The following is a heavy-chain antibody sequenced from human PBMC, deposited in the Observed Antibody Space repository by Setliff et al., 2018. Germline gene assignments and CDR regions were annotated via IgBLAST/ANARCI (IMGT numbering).Heavy chain of an antibody. D-gene: IGHD3-16*01. CDR2: VHASGSP. J-gene: IGHJ6*04. Sequence: PSETLSLTCTVSGGSIRSGSFYWSWIRQSAEKGLEWIGRVHASGSPNYNPSFKGRVTISLDTSTNQFSLNLNSVTAADTAVYYCARDRTAYTYGLDVWGKGTTVTVSS. CDR1: GGSIRSGSFY. CDR3: ARDRTAYTYGLDV. V-gene: IGHV4-61*02.